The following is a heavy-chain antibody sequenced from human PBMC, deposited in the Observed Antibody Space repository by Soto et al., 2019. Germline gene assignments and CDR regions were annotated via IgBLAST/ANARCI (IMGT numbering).Heavy chain of an antibody. CDR2: IFTSGNT. V-gene: IGHV4-4*07. CDR1: GGSMKDYY. Sequence: SETLSLTCTVSGGSMKDYYWSWIRQPAGKGLEWIGRIFTSGNTNYNPSLRSRLTMSVDTSTNQVSLRLTSVTAADTAVYYCASGRLVSRYYGLDVWGQGTTVTVSS. J-gene: IGHJ6*02. CDR3: ASGRLVSRYYGLDV. D-gene: IGHD6-6*01.